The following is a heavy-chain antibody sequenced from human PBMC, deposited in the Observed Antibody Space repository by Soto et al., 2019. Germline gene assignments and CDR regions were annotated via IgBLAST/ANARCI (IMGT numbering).Heavy chain of an antibody. V-gene: IGHV3-48*02. Sequence: VGSLRLSCAASGFTFSTYSMNWVRQAPGKGLEWVSYISYTSSTIYYADSVKGRFTISRDNAKNSLFLQMNSLRDEDTAVYYCARDNGLAGSFDPWCQGSLVTISS. CDR2: ISYTSSTI. CDR3: ARDNGLAGSFDP. J-gene: IGHJ5*02. D-gene: IGHD2-21*01. CDR1: GFTFSTYS.